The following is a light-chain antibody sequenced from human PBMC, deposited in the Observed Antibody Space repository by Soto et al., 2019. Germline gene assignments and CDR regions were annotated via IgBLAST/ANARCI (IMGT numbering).Light chain of an antibody. Sequence: QSALTQPASVSGSPGQSITISCTGTSNDIGHYNYVSWYQHHPGKAPKIIIYEVSNRPSGVSSRFSGSKSGNTASLTISGLQTEDEADYYCSSYATSNTCVFGGGTKVTVL. CDR3: SSYATSNTCV. CDR1: SNDIGHYNY. CDR2: EVS. J-gene: IGLJ3*02. V-gene: IGLV2-14*01.